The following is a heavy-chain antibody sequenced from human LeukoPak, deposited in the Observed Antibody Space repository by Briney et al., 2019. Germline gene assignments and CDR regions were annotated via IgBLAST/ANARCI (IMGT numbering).Heavy chain of an antibody. V-gene: IGHV3-23*01. CDR1: GFTISNYA. Sequence: GGSLRLSCAASGFTISNYAMSWVRQAPGKGLEWVSAISGSGGSTYYADSVKGRFTISRDNSKNTLYLQMNSLRAEDTAVYYCAKDPLAVTTRFDYWGQGNLVTVSS. J-gene: IGHJ4*02. D-gene: IGHD2-21*02. CDR3: AKDPLAVTTRFDY. CDR2: ISGSGGST.